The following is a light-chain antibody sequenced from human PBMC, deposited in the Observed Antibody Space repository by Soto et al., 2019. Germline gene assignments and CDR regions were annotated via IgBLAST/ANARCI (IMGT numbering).Light chain of an antibody. CDR3: GTWDSSLSAVV. CDR1: SPNIGNNY. V-gene: IGLV1-51*01. Sequence: QVVVTQTPSVSAAPGQKVTICGSGSSPNIGNNYVSWYQQLPGTAPKLLIDDRNKRPSGIPDRFSGSKSGTSATLGITGLQTGDESDYYCGTWDSSLSAVVFGGGTKLTVL. J-gene: IGLJ2*01. CDR2: DRN.